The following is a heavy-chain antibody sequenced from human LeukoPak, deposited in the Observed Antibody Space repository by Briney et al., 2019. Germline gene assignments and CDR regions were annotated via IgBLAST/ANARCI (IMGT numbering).Heavy chain of an antibody. D-gene: IGHD4-17*01. CDR1: GFTFSSYW. J-gene: IGHJ6*02. Sequence: PGGSLRLSCAASGFTFSSYWMHWVRQAPGKGLVWVSLINSDGSSTSYADSVKGRFTISRDNAKNTLYLQMNSLRAEDTAVYYCARDRSPTDYYYGMDVWGQGTTVTVSS. V-gene: IGHV3-74*01. CDR3: ARDRSPTDYYYGMDV. CDR2: INSDGSST.